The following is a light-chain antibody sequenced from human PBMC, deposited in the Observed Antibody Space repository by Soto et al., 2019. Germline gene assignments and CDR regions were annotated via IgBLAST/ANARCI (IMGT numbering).Light chain of an antibody. CDR2: DVS. CDR3: SSYTSTMTLV. V-gene: IGLV2-14*01. Sequence: QPVLTQPASVSGSPGQSITISCTGTSSDVGNYNYVSWYQQQPGKAPKLMIYDVSNRPSGVSNRFSGSKSGNTASLTISGLQAEDEADYYCSSYTSTMTLVFGGGTKLTVL. J-gene: IGLJ3*02. CDR1: SSDVGNYNY.